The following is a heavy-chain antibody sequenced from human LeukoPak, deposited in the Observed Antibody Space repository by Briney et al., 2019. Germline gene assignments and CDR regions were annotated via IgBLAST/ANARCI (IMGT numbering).Heavy chain of an antibody. D-gene: IGHD6-13*01. J-gene: IGHJ3*02. V-gene: IGHV1-8*01. CDR3: ARDRRAAAVEDAFDI. Sequence: ASVKVSCKASGYTFTSYDINWVRQATGQGLEWMGWMNPNSGNTGYAQKFQGRVTMTTDTSTSTAYMELRSLRSDDTAVYYCARDRRAAAVEDAFDIWGQGTMVTVSS. CDR2: MNPNSGNT. CDR1: GYTFTSYD.